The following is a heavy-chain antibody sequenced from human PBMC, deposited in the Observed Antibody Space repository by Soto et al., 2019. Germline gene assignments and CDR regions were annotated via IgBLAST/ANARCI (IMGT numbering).Heavy chain of an antibody. CDR3: ARFDIYGYGLKAFYX. CDR1: GFTFDRYW. V-gene: IGHV3-74*01. D-gene: IGHD5-18*01. J-gene: IGHJ3*02. Sequence: PEGSLRLSCTASGFTFDRYWMHWVRQAPGNGLVWVSRINSDGSHITYACSVKVRFTISIDNSKNTLYLQMDSLIAEDTAVYYCARFDIYGYGLKAFYXWGQGTSFTVS. CDR2: INSDGSHI.